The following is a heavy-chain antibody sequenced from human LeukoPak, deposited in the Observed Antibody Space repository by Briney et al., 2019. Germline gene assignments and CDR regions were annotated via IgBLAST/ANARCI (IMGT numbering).Heavy chain of an antibody. CDR1: GFTFSSYG. D-gene: IGHD3-16*02. CDR2: IWYDGSNK. Sequence: GRSLRLSCAASGFTFSSYGMHWVRQAPGKGLEWVAVIWYDGSNKYYADSVKGRFTISRDNSKNTLYLQMNSLRAEDTAVYYCARGRSQLRLGELSSWGQGTLDTVSS. J-gene: IGHJ4*02. CDR3: ARGRSQLRLGELSS. V-gene: IGHV3-33*01.